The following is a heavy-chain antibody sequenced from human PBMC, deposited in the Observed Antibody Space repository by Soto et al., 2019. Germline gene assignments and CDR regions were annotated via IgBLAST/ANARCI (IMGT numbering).Heavy chain of an antibody. CDR1: GYTFTSYG. D-gene: IGHD5-18*01. V-gene: IGHV1-18*01. J-gene: IGHJ6*02. Sequence: GASVKVSCKASGYTFTSYGISWVRQAPGQGLEWMGWISAYNGNTNYAQKLQGRVTMTTDTSTSTAYMELSSLRSDDTAVYYCARGRGGYSYGYDLNSYYYYYGMDVWGQGTTVTVSS. CDR3: ARGRGGYSYGYDLNSYYYYYGMDV. CDR2: ISAYNGNT.